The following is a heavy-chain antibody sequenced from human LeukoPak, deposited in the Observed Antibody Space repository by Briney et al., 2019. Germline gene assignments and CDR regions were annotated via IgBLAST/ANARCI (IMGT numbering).Heavy chain of an antibody. CDR1: GFTFSSYA. J-gene: IGHJ4*02. CDR2: ISYDGSNK. Sequence: GGSLRLSSAASGFTFSSYAMHWVRQAPGKGLEWVAVISYDGSNKYYADSVKGRFTISRDNSKNTLYLQMNSLRAEDTAVYYCARDSLDSSGYYPGLCDYWGQGTLVTVSS. CDR3: ARDSLDSSGYYPGLCDY. V-gene: IGHV3-30-3*01. D-gene: IGHD3-22*01.